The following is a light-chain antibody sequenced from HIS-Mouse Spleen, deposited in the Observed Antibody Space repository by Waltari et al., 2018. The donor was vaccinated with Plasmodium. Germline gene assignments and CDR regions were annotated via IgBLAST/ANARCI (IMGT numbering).Light chain of an antibody. J-gene: IGKJ1*01. Sequence: EIVMTQSPATLSVSPGERATLSCRASQSVSSNLAWYQQKPGQAPRLLIYGASTRATGIATRFSGSGSGTEFTLTISSMQSEDFAVYYCQQYKNWPPTWTFGQGTKVEIK. CDR1: QSVSSN. CDR2: GAS. CDR3: QQYKNWPPTWT. V-gene: IGKV3-15*01.